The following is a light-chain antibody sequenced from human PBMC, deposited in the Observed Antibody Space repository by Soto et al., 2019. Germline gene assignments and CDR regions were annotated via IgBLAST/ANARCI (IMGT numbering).Light chain of an antibody. Sequence: EIVLTQSPGTLSLSPGERATLSCRASQTISNTFLAWYQQRPGQAPRLLIYGASGRAAGIPDRFSGSGSGTDFTLSISRLEPEDFAVYYCQQHETLITFGQGTRLEIK. CDR2: GAS. J-gene: IGKJ5*01. V-gene: IGKV3-20*01. CDR1: QTISNTF. CDR3: QQHETLIT.